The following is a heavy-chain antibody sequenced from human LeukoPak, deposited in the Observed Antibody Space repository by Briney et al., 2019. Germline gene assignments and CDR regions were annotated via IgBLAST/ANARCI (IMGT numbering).Heavy chain of an antibody. D-gene: IGHD4-23*01. J-gene: IGHJ5*02. Sequence: GRSLRLSCAASGFTFDDYAMHWVRQAPGKGLEWVSGISWNSGSIGYADSVKGRFTISRDNAKNSLYLQMNSLRAEDTALYYCAKAAYGGNLESSWFDPWGQGTLVTVSS. CDR3: AKAAYGGNLESSWFDP. CDR2: ISWNSGSI. CDR1: GFTFDDYA. V-gene: IGHV3-9*01.